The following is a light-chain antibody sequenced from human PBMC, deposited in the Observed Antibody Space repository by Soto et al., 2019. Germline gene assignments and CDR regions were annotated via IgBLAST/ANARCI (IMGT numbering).Light chain of an antibody. CDR2: GAS. Sequence: GLTQSPRTVSLYRGERATLSCRASQSVSSTKLAWYQQRPGQAPRLLIFGASNRAIGIPARFSGSGSGTDFTLTISSLEPEDFAVYWCQQFGTSPYTFGQGTKVDI. J-gene: IGKJ2*01. CDR1: QSVSSTK. CDR3: QQFGTSPYT. V-gene: IGKV3-20*01.